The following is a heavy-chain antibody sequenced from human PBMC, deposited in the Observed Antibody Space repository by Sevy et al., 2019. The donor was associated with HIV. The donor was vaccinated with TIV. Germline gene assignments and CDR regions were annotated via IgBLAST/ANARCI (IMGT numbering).Heavy chain of an antibody. D-gene: IGHD3-22*01. V-gene: IGHV3-23*01. CDR3: AKVPISLDYYDSSGYSHFDH. J-gene: IGHJ4*02. Sequence: GGSLRLSCAASGFTFSSYAMSWVRQAPGKGLEWVSAISGSGGSTYYADSVKGRFTISRDNSKNTLYLQMNSLRAEDTAVYYCAKVPISLDYYDSSGYSHFDHWGQGTLVTVSS. CDR1: GFTFSSYA. CDR2: ISGSGGST.